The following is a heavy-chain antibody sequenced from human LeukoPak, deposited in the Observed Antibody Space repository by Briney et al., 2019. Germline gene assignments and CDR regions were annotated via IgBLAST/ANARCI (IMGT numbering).Heavy chain of an antibody. J-gene: IGHJ6*02. CDR3: AKDSIWFGELLSGGMDV. CDR2: ISYDGSNK. CDR1: GFIFSSYG. D-gene: IGHD3-10*01. V-gene: IGHV3-30*18. Sequence: PGRSLRLSCAASGFIFSSYGMHWVRQAPGKGLEWVAVISYDGSNKYYADSVKGRFTISRDNSKNTLYLQMNSLRAEDTAVYYCAKDSIWFGELLSGGMDVWGQGTTVTVSS.